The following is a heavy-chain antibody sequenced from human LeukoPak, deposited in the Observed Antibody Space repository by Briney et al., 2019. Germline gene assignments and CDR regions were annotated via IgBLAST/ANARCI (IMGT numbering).Heavy chain of an antibody. CDR3: ARIDRGGYNFPFYFDY. D-gene: IGHD5-24*01. CDR2: FDPDDGET. J-gene: IGHJ4*02. CDR1: GYSLTDLS. V-gene: IGHV1-24*01. Sequence: ASVKSSCKVSGYSLTDLSIHWVRQAPGKGLEWMGGFDPDDGETIYAQKFQGRVTMTEDTSADIAYMELSSLKSEDTALYYCARIDRGGYNFPFYFDYWGQGTLVTVSS.